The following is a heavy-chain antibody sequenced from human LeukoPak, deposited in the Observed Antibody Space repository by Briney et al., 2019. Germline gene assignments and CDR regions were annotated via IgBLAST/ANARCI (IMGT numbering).Heavy chain of an antibody. CDR1: GFTFSSYA. CDR3: AKGEYYYGSGSLYYFDY. V-gene: IGHV3-23*01. J-gene: IGHJ4*02. Sequence: GGSLRLSCAASGFTFSSYARSWVRQAPGKGREGVSAISGSGGSTYYADSVKGRFTISRDNSKNTLYLQMNSLRAEDTAVYYCAKGEYYYGSGSLYYFDYWGQGTLVTVSS. CDR2: ISGSGGST. D-gene: IGHD3-10*01.